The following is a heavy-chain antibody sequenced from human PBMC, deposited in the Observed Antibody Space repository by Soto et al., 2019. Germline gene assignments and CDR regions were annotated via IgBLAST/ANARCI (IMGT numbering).Heavy chain of an antibody. J-gene: IGHJ4*02. CDR2: ISYDGSNK. CDR3: ARDIVWYYYDSSGYPFDY. D-gene: IGHD3-22*01. Sequence: SLRLSCAASGFTFSSDGMHWVRQAPGKGLEWVAVISYDGSNKYYADSVKGRFTISRDNSKNTLYLQMNSLRAEDTAVYYCARDIVWYYYDSSGYPFDYWGQGTLVTVSS. V-gene: IGHV3-30*03. CDR1: GFTFSSDG.